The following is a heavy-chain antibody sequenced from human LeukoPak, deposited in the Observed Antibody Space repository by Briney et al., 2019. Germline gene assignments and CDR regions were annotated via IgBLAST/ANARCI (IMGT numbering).Heavy chain of an antibody. Sequence: PGGSLRLSCAASGFTFSSYSVNWVRQAPGKGLEWVSSISERSSYIYYADSMKGRFTISRGNAKNSLYLQMNSLRAEDTAVYYCARSTRRQNDAFDIWGQGTVVTVSS. CDR1: GFTFSSYS. CDR3: ARSTRRQNDAFDI. V-gene: IGHV3-21*01. J-gene: IGHJ3*02. CDR2: ISERSSYI.